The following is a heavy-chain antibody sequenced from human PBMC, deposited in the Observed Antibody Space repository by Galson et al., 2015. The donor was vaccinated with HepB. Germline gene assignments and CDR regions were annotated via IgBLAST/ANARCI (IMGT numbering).Heavy chain of an antibody. Sequence: SVKVSCKASGGTFSSYAISWVRQAPGQGLEWMGRIIPILGIANYAQKFQGRVTITADKSTSTAYMELSSLRSEDTAVYYCAGEIPGDPNHFDYWGQGTLVTVSS. V-gene: IGHV1-69*04. CDR2: IIPILGIA. J-gene: IGHJ4*02. CDR3: AGEIPGDPNHFDY. D-gene: IGHD2-21*01. CDR1: GGTFSSYA.